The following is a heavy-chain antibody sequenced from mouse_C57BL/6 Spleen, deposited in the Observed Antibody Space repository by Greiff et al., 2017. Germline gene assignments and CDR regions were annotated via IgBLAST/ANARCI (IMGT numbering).Heavy chain of an antibody. Sequence: VQLQQSGPELVKPGASVKISCKASGYTFTDYYMNWVKQSQGKSLEWIGDINPNNGGTSYNQKFKGKATLTVDKSSSTAYMELRSLTSEDSAVYYCARNYAMDYWGQGTSVTVSS. V-gene: IGHV1-26*01. J-gene: IGHJ4*01. CDR2: INPNNGGT. CDR1: GYTFTDYY. CDR3: ARNYAMDY.